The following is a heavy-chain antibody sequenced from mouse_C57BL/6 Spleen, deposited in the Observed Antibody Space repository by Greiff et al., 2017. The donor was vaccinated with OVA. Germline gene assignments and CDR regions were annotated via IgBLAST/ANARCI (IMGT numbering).Heavy chain of an antibody. Sequence: VQLVESGAELMKPGASVKLSCKATGYTFTGYWIEWVKQRPGHGLEWIGEILPGSGSTNYNEKFTGQATFTADTSSNTAYMQLSSLTNEDSAIYYYATPEEVRLPRFAYWGQGTLVTVSA. J-gene: IGHJ3*01. V-gene: IGHV1-9*01. CDR2: ILPGSGST. D-gene: IGHD3-2*02. CDR3: ATPEEVRLPRFAY. CDR1: GYTFTGYW.